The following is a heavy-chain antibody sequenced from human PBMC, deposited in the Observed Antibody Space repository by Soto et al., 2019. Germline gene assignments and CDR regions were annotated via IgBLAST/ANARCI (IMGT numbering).Heavy chain of an antibody. CDR2: VSGYNGFT. CDR3: ARDRDYSHTEADIDY. Sequence: QVQLMQSGAEVRRPGTSMRISCTTSGYNFKTYGIIWVRQAPGQGLEWMGWVSGYNGFTKYAQNFKDRVTLSTDPSTSTAFLEMRNLRSGDTALYFCARDRDYSHTEADIDYWGQGTLVTVSS. D-gene: IGHD3-16*01. V-gene: IGHV1-18*01. CDR1: GYNFKTYG. J-gene: IGHJ4*02.